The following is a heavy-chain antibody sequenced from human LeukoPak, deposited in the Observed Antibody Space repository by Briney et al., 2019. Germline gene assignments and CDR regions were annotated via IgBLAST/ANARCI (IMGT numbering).Heavy chain of an antibody. CDR3: ARKRSSGWIDY. V-gene: IGHV3-21*01. J-gene: IGHJ4*02. D-gene: IGHD6-19*01. CDR1: GFTFSSYA. CDR2: ISSSSSYI. Sequence: GGSLRLSCEVSGFTFSSYAMSWVRQAPGKGLEWVSSISSSSSYIYYADSVKGRFTISRDNAKNSLYLQMNSLRAEDTAVYYCARKRSSGWIDYWGQGTLVTVSS.